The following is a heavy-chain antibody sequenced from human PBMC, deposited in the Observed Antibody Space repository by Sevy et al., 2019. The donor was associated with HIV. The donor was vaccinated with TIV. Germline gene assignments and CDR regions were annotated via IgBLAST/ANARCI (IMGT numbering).Heavy chain of an antibody. CDR3: ARRYFDL. J-gene: IGHJ4*02. Sequence: GGSLRLSCKASGFTFSSFWMQWVRQAPGKGLEWVANIRQDGNEIYYGDSVKGRFTSSRDNAKNALYLQMDGLRAEDTAVYYCARRYFDLWGQGTLVTVSS. CDR1: GFTFSSFW. V-gene: IGHV3-7*01. CDR2: IRQDGNEI.